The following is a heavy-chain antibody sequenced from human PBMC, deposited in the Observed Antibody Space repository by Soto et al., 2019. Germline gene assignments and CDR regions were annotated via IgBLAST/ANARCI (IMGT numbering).Heavy chain of an antibody. D-gene: IGHD2-15*01. J-gene: IGHJ5*02. V-gene: IGHV3-23*01. Sequence: GGSLRLSCAASGFTFSSYAMSWVRQAPGKGLEWVSAISGSGGSTYYADSVKGRFTISRDNSKNTLYLQMNSLRAEDTAVYYCAKDGYCSGGSCPPFWFDPWGQGTLVTVSS. CDR1: GFTFSSYA. CDR3: AKDGYCSGGSCPPFWFDP. CDR2: ISGSGGST.